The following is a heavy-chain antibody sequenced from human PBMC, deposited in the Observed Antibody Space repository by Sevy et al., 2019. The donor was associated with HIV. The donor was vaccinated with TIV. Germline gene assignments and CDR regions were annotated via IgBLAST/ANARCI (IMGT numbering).Heavy chain of an antibody. CDR2: IKQDGSEK. CDR1: GFTFSSYW. CDR3: ARDYGIAVAGVYYYYGMDV. V-gene: IGHV3-7*01. D-gene: IGHD6-19*01. J-gene: IGHJ6*02. Sequence: GGSLRLSCAASGFTFSSYWMSWVRQAPGKGLEWVANIKQDGSEKYYVDSVKGRFTISRDNAKNSLYLQMNSLRAEETAVYYCARDYGIAVAGVYYYYGMDVWGQGTTVTVSS.